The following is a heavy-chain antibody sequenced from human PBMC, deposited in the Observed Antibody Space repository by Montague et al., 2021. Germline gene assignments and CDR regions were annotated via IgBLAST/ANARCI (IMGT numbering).Heavy chain of an antibody. V-gene: IGHV4-39*01. CDR3: TRPGGYCTDDTCYFWFAP. CDR2: IYSSGST. CDR1: GGSISRSSYY. D-gene: IGHD2-8*01. Sequence: TLSLTCTVSGGSISRSSYYWGWIRQPPGKGLEWIGSIYSSGSTYYNPSLKSRVTISADTSKNQFSLKLSSVTAADTAVYYCTRPGGYCTDDTCYFWFAPWGQGILVTVSS. J-gene: IGHJ5*02.